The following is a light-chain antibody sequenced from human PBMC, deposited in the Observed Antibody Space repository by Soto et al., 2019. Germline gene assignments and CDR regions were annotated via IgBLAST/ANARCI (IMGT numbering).Light chain of an antibody. V-gene: IGLV2-23*01. CDR2: EDT. J-gene: IGLJ1*01. CDR1: SSDVGTYKF. Sequence: QSALTQPASVSGSPGQSITISCTGISSDVGTYKFVSWYQQHPGKAPKLIIYEDTKWPSGISDRFSGSKSDNTASLTISGLQAEDEADYYCLSYVGRSTYVFGAGTKVTVL. CDR3: LSYVGRSTYV.